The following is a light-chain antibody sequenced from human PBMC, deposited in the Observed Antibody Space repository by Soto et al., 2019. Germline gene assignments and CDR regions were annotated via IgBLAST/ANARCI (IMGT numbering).Light chain of an antibody. CDR1: SSDVGGYNF. V-gene: IGLV2-14*01. CDR2: EVN. Sequence: QSVLTQPASVSGSPGQSITISCTGTSSDVGGYNFVSWYQQHPTKAPKLMIYEVNNRPSGIPDRFSGSKSGTSATLGITGLQTGDEADYYCGTWDSSLSAVVFGGGTKLTVL. CDR3: GTWDSSLSAVV. J-gene: IGLJ2*01.